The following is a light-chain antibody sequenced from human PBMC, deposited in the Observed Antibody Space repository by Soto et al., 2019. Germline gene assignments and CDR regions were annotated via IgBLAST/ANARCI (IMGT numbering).Light chain of an antibody. Sequence: EIVLTQSPATLSLSPGERATLSCRASQSVDSYVAWYQQKPGQAPRLLIFDVFNRATGIPARCSGSGSGTDFPLTISSLEPEDFAVYYCQQRSNGLTFGGGTKVEMK. V-gene: IGKV3-11*01. J-gene: IGKJ4*01. CDR3: QQRSNGLT. CDR2: DVF. CDR1: QSVDSY.